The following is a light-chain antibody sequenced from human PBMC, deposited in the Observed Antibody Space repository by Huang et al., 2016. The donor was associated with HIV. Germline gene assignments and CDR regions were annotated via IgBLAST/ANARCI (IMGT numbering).Light chain of an antibody. Sequence: TRAVALLARCTRYGRARGTVSEHGACLQQRPGQTPKRLIYGASNRATGGPPRFSGRGSGTEFGLTITNLQSEDFAVYFCHQYYTLPRTFGQGTKVEI. CDR3: HQYYTLPRT. J-gene: IGKJ1*01. V-gene: IGKV3-15*01. CDR2: GAS. CDR1: GTVSEH.